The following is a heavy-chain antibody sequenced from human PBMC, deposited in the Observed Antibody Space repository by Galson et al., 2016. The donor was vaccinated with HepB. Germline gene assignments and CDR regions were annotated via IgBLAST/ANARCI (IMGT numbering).Heavy chain of an antibody. V-gene: IGHV3-53*01. D-gene: IGHD3-16*01. CDR1: GFTVSSNY. Sequence: SLRLSCAASGFTVSSNYLSWVRQAPGKGLEWVSIVYSDGSTYYSGSVRGRFTISRDNSNNIVYLQMNSLRAEDTAVYFCVKNKATARVWGHYYYYMDVWGKGTTVTVSS. J-gene: IGHJ6*03. CDR3: VKNKATARVWGHYYYYMDV. CDR2: VYSDGST.